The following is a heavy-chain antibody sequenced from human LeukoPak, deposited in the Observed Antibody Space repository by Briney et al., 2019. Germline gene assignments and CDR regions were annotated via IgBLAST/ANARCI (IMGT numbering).Heavy chain of an antibody. CDR1: GYSFTSYW. Sequence: GESLKISCKGSGYSFTSYWIGWVRQMPAKGLEWMGIIYPGDSDTRYSPSFQDQVTISADKSISTAYLQWSSLKASDTAMYYCASSSMVAPPYDYYYGMDVWGQGTTVTVSS. CDR3: ASSSMVAPPYDYYYGMDV. V-gene: IGHV5-51*01. CDR2: IYPGDSDT. J-gene: IGHJ6*02. D-gene: IGHD4/OR15-4a*01.